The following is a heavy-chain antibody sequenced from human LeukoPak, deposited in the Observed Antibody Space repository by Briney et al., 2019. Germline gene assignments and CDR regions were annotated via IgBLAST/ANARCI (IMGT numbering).Heavy chain of an antibody. J-gene: IGHJ6*02. CDR3: ATNVVVPAAMSYYYYGMDV. D-gene: IGHD2-2*01. CDR1: GFTFDDYA. CDR2: ISGDGGSR. V-gene: IGHV3-43*02. Sequence: GGSLRLSCAASGFTFDDYAMHWVRQAPGKGLEWVSRISGDGGSRYYADSVKGRFTISRDNSKNSLYLQMNRLRTEDTALYYCATNVVVPAAMSYYYYGMDVWGQGTTVTVSS.